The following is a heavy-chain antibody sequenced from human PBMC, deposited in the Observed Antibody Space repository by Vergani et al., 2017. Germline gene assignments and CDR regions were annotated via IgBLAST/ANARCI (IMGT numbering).Heavy chain of an antibody. Sequence: QVQLVQSGAEVKKPGASVKVSCKASGYTFTGYYIHWVRQAPGQGLEWMGWIKPNSGATTYAQTFQGRFTMTRDTSISTAHMELSRLRSDDTAIYYCAKSVIPTGHWGWIDTWGKGTLVTVYS. V-gene: IGHV1-2*02. J-gene: IGHJ5*02. CDR2: IKPNSGAT. D-gene: IGHD2-2*01. CDR1: GYTFTGYY. CDR3: AKSVIPTGHWGWIDT.